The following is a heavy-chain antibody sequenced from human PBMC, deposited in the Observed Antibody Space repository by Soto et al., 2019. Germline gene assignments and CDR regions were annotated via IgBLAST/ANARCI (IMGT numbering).Heavy chain of an antibody. V-gene: IGHV1-69*02. Sequence: QVQLVQSGAEVKKPGSSVKVSCKASGGTFSSYTNSWVRQAPGQWLEWMGRIIPILGIANYAQKFQGRVTITADKSTSTAYMELSSLRSEDTAVYYCARVGCSSTSCQFDYWGQGTLVTVS. CDR2: IIPILGIA. CDR3: ARVGCSSTSCQFDY. D-gene: IGHD2-2*01. CDR1: GGTFSSYT. J-gene: IGHJ4*02.